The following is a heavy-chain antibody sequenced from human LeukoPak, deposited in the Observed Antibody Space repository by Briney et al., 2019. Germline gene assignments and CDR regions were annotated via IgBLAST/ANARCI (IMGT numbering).Heavy chain of an antibody. CDR3: ARRGTSSSWAHFDY. CDR2: ISSSSSYI. V-gene: IGHV3-21*04. Sequence: GGSLRLSCAASGFSFSSYSMNWVRQAPGKGLEWVSSISSSSSYIYYADSVKGRFTISRDNAKNSLYLQMNSLGAEDTAVYYCARRGTSSSWAHFDYWGQGTLVTVSS. D-gene: IGHD6-13*01. J-gene: IGHJ4*02. CDR1: GFSFSSYS.